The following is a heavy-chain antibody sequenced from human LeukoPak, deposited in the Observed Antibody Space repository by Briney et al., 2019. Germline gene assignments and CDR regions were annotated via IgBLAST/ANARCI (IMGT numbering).Heavy chain of an antibody. Sequence: GGSLRLSCAASGFTVSSYAMSWVRQAPGKGLEWISAISGSGGSKYYADSVKGRFTISRDTSTNTLYLQLNSLRVDDTAVYFCAKEWRFSSSWYQYYFDYWGQGTLVTVSS. CDR2: ISGSGGSK. D-gene: IGHD6-13*01. J-gene: IGHJ4*02. CDR3: AKEWRFSSSWYQYYFDY. V-gene: IGHV3-23*01. CDR1: GFTVSSYA.